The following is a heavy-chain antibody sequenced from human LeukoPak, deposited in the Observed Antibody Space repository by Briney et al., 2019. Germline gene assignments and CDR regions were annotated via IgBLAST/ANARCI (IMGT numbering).Heavy chain of an antibody. CDR1: GGSISSGGYS. V-gene: IGHV4-30-2*01. D-gene: IGHD3-22*01. CDR2: IYHSGST. J-gene: IGHJ5*02. Sequence: SQTLSLTCAVSGGSISSGGYSWSWIRQPPGKGLEWIGYIYHSGSTNYNPSLKSRVTISLDTSKNQFSLKVSSVTAADTAVYYCARAPAYYYDSSGYRPNWFDPWGQGILVTVSS. CDR3: ARAPAYYYDSSGYRPNWFDP.